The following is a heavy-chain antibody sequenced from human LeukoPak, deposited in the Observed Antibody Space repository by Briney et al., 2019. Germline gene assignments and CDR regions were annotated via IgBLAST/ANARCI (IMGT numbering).Heavy chain of an antibody. D-gene: IGHD3-22*01. V-gene: IGHV3-23*01. CDR2: ISGSGGST. J-gene: IGHJ4*02. Sequence: GGSLRLSCAASGFTFSSYAMSWVRQAPGKGLEWVSAISGSGGSTYYADSVKGRFTISRDNSKNTLYLQMNSLRAEDTAVYYCASPPTYYYDSSGLGLGYWGQGTLVTVSS. CDR3: ASPPTYYYDSSGLGLGY. CDR1: GFTFSSYA.